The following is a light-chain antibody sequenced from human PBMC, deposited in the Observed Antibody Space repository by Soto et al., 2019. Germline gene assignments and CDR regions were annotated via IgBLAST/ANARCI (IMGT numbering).Light chain of an antibody. CDR1: QSVSSSY. J-gene: IGKJ1*01. CDR3: QQYNKWPLT. Sequence: IVMTQSPDSLSLSPGERATLSCRASQSVSSSYLAWYQQKPGQAPRLLIYGASTRATGIPVRFSGSASGTEFTLTISSLQSEDFTVYYCQQYNKWPLTFGQGTKGDIK. V-gene: IGKV3-15*01. CDR2: GAS.